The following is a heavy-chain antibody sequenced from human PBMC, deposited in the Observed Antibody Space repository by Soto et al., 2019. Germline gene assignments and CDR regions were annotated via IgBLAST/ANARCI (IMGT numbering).Heavy chain of an antibody. CDR2: IYPGDSDT. CDR3: ARYPTLTDYFFHGMDV. V-gene: IGHV5-51*01. Sequence: LKISCKGSGYTFTNYWIVWVRQIPGKGLEWMGIIYPGDSDTRYSPSFQGQVTISADRSISTAYLQWSSLKASDTGMYYCARYPTLTDYFFHGMDVWGQGTTVTVSS. J-gene: IGHJ6*02. D-gene: IGHD4-17*01. CDR1: GYTFTNYW.